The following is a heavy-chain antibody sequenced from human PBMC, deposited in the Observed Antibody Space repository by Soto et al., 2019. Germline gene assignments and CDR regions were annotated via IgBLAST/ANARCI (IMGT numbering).Heavy chain of an antibody. CDR1: RVAFSKFI. Sequence: SVKVSCKASRVAFSKFIVTWVRQAPGLGLEWVGGIIPIFGTANYAQKFQGRVTITADESTSTSYMEVNNLRSGDTAVYYCSKVRYSSPMGYYYGMDVWGQGTTVTVSS. V-gene: IGHV1-69*13. CDR3: SKVRYSSPMGYYYGMDV. CDR2: IIPIFGTA. D-gene: IGHD6-19*01. J-gene: IGHJ6*02.